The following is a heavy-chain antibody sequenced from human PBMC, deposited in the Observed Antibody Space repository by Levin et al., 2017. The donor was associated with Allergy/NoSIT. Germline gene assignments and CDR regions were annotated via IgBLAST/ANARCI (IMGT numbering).Heavy chain of an antibody. Sequence: GESLKISCAASGFIFTSYSMNWVRQAPGKGLEWVSSISSRSTYMYYADSVKGRFTISRDNAKKSLYLQMNSLRVEDSAVYYCARDFVSGTGMFEYWGQGILVTVSS. CDR1: GFIFTSYS. CDR3: ARDFVSGTGMFEY. CDR2: ISSRSTYM. V-gene: IGHV3-21*01. D-gene: IGHD1-1*01. J-gene: IGHJ4*02.